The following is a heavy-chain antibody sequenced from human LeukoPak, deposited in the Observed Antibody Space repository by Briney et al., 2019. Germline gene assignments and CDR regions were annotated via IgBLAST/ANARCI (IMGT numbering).Heavy chain of an antibody. CDR1: GYTFTTYA. CDR3: ARDINVREQLVTRWFDP. D-gene: IGHD6-13*01. Sequence: ASVKVSCKASGYTFTTYAMNWVRQAPGQGREWMGWINTNTGNPTYAQGFTGRFVFSLDTSVSTAYPQISSLKAADTSVYYCARDINVREQLVTRWFDPWGQGTLVTVSS. V-gene: IGHV7-4-1*02. J-gene: IGHJ5*02. CDR2: INTNTGNP.